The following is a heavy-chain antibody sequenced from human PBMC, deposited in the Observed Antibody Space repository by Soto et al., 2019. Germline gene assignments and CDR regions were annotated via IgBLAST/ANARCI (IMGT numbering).Heavy chain of an antibody. V-gene: IGHV3-74*01. CDR2: INGDGSGT. CDR3: ARGGLRAYGFDP. D-gene: IGHD4-17*01. CDR1: GFTFSNYW. J-gene: IGHJ5*02. Sequence: EVQLVESGGGLIQPGGSLRLSCAASGFTFSNYWIHWVRQAPGEGLVWLSRINGDGSGTNYADSVKGRFTISRDNAKNTVYVQMNSLRAEDTAVYYCARGGLRAYGFDPWCQGTLVTVSS.